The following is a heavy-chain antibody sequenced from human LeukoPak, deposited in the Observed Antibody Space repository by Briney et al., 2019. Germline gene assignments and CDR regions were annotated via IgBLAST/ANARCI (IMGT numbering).Heavy chain of an antibody. CDR2: ISSSGSTI. D-gene: IGHD3-22*01. CDR1: GFTFSSYE. V-gene: IGHV3-48*03. J-gene: IGHJ4*02. CDR3: AKESSSGYYSFDY. Sequence: GGSLRLSCAASGFTFSSYEMNWVRQAPGKGLEWVSYISSSGSTIYYADSVKGRFTISRDNSKNTLYLQMNSLRAEDTAVYYCAKESSSGYYSFDYWGQGTLVTVSS.